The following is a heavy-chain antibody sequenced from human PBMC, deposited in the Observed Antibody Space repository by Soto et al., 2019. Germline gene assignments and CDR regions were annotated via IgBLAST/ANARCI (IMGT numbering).Heavy chain of an antibody. D-gene: IGHD5-12*01. CDR3: ARDRIPGYSGYDWDY. Sequence: QVQLVQSGAEVKKPGASVKVSCKASGYTFTSYGISWVRQAPGQGLEWMGWISAYNGNTNYAQKLQGRVTMTTDTSTSTAYMQLRSLRSDDTAVYYCARDRIPGYSGYDWDYWGQGTLVTVST. CDR2: ISAYNGNT. CDR1: GYTFTSYG. V-gene: IGHV1-18*04. J-gene: IGHJ4*02.